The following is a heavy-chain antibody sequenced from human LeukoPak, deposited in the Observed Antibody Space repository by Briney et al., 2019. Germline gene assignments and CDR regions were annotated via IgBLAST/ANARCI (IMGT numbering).Heavy chain of an antibody. V-gene: IGHV3-9*01. D-gene: IGHD1-26*01. CDR3: AKHMRATNTYSFFGLDV. CDR2: INWNGGGT. Sequence: GRSLRLSCAATGFTFKDYGMHWVRQPPGKGLEWGSSINWNGGGTDYADSVKGRFTISRDNAKNYLYLQLSSLRPEDTALYYCAKHMRATNTYSFFGLDVWGQGTTVTVSS. J-gene: IGHJ6*02. CDR1: GFTFKDYG.